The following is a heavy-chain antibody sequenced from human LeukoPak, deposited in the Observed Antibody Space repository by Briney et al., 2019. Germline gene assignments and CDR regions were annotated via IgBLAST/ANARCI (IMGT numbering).Heavy chain of an antibody. V-gene: IGHV1-69*02. D-gene: IGHD1-26*01. CDR3: ALLPYNWFDP. J-gene: IGHJ5*02. Sequence: SVKVSCKATGGTFSSYTISWVRQAPGQGLEWMGRIIPILGIANYAQKFQGRVTITADKSTSTAYMELSSLRSEVTAVYYCALLPYNWFDPWGQGTLVTVSS. CDR2: IIPILGIA. CDR1: GGTFSSYT.